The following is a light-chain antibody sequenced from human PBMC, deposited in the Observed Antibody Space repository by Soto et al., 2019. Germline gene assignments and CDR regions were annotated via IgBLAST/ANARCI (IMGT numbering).Light chain of an antibody. Sequence: QSALTQPPSASGSPGQSVTISCTGTSSDVGGYNFVSWYQQHPGKAPKLMIYEVSERPSGVPDRFSGSKSGNTASLTVSGLQAEDEADYYCSSYAASNILVFGGGTK. CDR3: SSYAASNILV. J-gene: IGLJ3*02. CDR2: EVS. V-gene: IGLV2-8*01. CDR1: SSDVGGYNF.